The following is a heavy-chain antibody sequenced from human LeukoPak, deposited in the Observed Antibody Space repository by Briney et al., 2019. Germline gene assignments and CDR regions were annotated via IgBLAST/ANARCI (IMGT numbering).Heavy chain of an antibody. V-gene: IGHV4-59*04. CDR3: AKTYYYDPFDF. CDR1: GGSMSGFY. Sequence: PSETLSLTCTVSGGSMSGFYWSWIRQPPGKGLEWIGNIYYSGSTYYNPSLKSRVTISVDTSKNQFSLKLSSVTAADTAVYYCAKTYYYDPFDFWGQGTLVTVSS. CDR2: IYYSGST. J-gene: IGHJ4*02. D-gene: IGHD3-22*01.